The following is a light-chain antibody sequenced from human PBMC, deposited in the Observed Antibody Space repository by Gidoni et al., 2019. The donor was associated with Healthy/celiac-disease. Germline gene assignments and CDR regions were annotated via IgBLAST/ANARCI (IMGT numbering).Light chain of an antibody. J-gene: IGLJ2*01. CDR1: SRDVGSYNL. Sequence: QSALTPPASVSGSPGQSITISCTGTSRDVGSYNLVSWYQQHPGKAPKLMIYEGSKRPSGVSNRFSGSKSGNTASLTISGLQAEDEADYYCCSYAGSSTSVVFGGGTKLTVL. CDR3: CSYAGSSTSVV. V-gene: IGLV2-23*01. CDR2: EGS.